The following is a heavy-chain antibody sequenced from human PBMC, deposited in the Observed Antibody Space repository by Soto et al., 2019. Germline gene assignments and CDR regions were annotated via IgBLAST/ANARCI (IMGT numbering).Heavy chain of an antibody. CDR1: GYSFTSYW. Sequence: GESLKISCKGSGYSFTSYWISWVRQMPGKGLEWMGRIDPSGSYTNYSPSFQGHVTISADKSISTAYLQWSSLKASDTAMYYCATPYSTVTTRRAYYYGMDVWGQGTTVTVSS. J-gene: IGHJ6*02. V-gene: IGHV5-10-1*01. CDR3: ATPYSTVTTRRAYYYGMDV. D-gene: IGHD4-17*01. CDR2: IDPSGSYT.